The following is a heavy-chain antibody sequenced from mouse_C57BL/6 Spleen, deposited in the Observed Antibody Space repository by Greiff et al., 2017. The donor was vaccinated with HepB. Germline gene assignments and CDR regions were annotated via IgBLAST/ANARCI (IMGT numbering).Heavy chain of an antibody. CDR2: IYPRDGST. J-gene: IGHJ4*01. CDR3: AKNDYENAMDY. CDR1: GYTFTDHT. V-gene: IGHV1-78*01. D-gene: IGHD2-4*01. Sequence: IQLQQSDAELVKPGASVKISCKVSGYTFTDHTIHWMKQRPEQGLDWIGYIYPRDGSTKYNEKFKGKATLTADKSSSTAYMQLNSLTSEDSAVYFCAKNDYENAMDYWGQGTSVTVAS.